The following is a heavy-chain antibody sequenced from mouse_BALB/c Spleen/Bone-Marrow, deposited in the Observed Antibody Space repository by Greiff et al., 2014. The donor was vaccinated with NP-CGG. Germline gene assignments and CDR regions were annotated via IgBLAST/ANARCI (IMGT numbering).Heavy chain of an antibody. CDR3: ARFDGTPYAMDY. V-gene: IGHV3-1*02. Sequence: VQLQQSGPDLVKPSRSPSLTCTVTGYSITSDYSWYWIRQFPGNKLEWMGYIHYSGNTVYNPSLKSRISITRDTSNNQFFLQLNSVTTEDTAAYYCARFDGTPYAMDYWGQGTSVTVSS. D-gene: IGHD4-1*01. J-gene: IGHJ4*01. CDR1: GYSITSDYS. CDR2: IHYSGNT.